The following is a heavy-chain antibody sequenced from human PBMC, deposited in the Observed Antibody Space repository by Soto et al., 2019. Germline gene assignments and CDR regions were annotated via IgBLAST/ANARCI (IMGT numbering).Heavy chain of an antibody. J-gene: IGHJ3*02. CDR3: ARTDSGLVAFDI. CDR1: GFPFSSYS. D-gene: IGHD3-10*01. Sequence: GGSLRLSCAASGFPFSSYSMNWVRQAPGKGLEWVSSISSSSSYIYYADSVKGRLTISRDNAKNSLYLQMNSLRAEDTAVYYCARTDSGLVAFDIWGQGTMVTVSS. CDR2: ISSSSSYI. V-gene: IGHV3-21*01.